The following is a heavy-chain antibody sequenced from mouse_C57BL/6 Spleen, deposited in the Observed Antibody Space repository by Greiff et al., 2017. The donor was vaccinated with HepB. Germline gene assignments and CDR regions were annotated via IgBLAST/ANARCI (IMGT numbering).Heavy chain of an antibody. CDR2: IDPSDSYT. J-gene: IGHJ2*01. CDR1: GYTFTSYW. D-gene: IGHD1-1*01. CDR3: ASSTVVATGYFDY. V-gene: IGHV1-50*01. Sequence: VQLQQSGAELVKPGASVKLSCKASGYTFTSYWMQWVKQRPGQGLEWIGEIDPSDSYTNYNQKFKGKATLTVDTSSSTAYMQLSSLTSEDSAVYYCASSTVVATGYFDYWRQSTTLTVSS.